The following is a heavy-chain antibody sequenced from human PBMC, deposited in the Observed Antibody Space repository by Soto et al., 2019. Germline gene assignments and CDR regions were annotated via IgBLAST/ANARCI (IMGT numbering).Heavy chain of an antibody. J-gene: IGHJ4*02. CDR1: GFTFSSYA. CDR2: ISGSGGST. CDR3: ASNRGRYSGSYSGSY. D-gene: IGHD1-26*01. Sequence: PVGSLRLSCAASGFTFSSYAMSWVRQAPGKGLEWVSAISGSGGSTYYADSVKGRFTISRDNSKNTLYLQMNSLRAEDTAVYYCASNRGRYSGSYSGSYWGQGTLVTVSS. V-gene: IGHV3-23*01.